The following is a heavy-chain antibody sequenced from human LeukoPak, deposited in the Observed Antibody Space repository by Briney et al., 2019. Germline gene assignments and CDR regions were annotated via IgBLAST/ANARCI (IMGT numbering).Heavy chain of an antibody. J-gene: IGHJ4*02. V-gene: IGHV3-23*01. CDR3: ARYSGSYYYPPAWDL. D-gene: IGHD1-26*01. CDR1: GFTFSINA. Sequence: GGSLRLSCAAPGFTFSINAMSWVRQAPGKGLEWVSATSTSGGSAYYADSVKGRFTISRDNSKNTLYLQMDSLRADDTAVYYCARYSGSYYYPPAWDLWGQGTLVTVSS. CDR2: TSTSGGSA.